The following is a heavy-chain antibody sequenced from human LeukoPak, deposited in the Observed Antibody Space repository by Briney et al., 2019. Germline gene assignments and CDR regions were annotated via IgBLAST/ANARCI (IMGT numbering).Heavy chain of an antibody. Sequence: GESLKVSCKGSGYSFTSYWIGWVRQMPGKGLEWMGIIYPGDSDTRYSPSFQGQVTISADKSISTAYLQWSSLKASDTAMYYCARQSTDYYDSSGYYLSWGQGTLVTVSS. V-gene: IGHV5-51*01. J-gene: IGHJ4*02. CDR3: ARQSTDYYDSSGYYLS. CDR1: GYSFTSYW. D-gene: IGHD3-22*01. CDR2: IYPGDSDT.